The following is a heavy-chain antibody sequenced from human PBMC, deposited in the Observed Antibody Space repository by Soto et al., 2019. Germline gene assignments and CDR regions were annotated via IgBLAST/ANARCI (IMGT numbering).Heavy chain of an antibody. J-gene: IGHJ4*02. Sequence: GGSLRLSCAASGFTFSNYWMSWVRQAPGKGLEWVANIKQDGSDKYYGDSVRGRFTISRDNTKNSLYLQLNSLSAEDTAVYYCAREAYFDYFDYWGQGTLVTVSS. D-gene: IGHD2-21*01. CDR3: AREAYFDYFDY. CDR1: GFTFSNYW. V-gene: IGHV3-7*01. CDR2: IKQDGSDK.